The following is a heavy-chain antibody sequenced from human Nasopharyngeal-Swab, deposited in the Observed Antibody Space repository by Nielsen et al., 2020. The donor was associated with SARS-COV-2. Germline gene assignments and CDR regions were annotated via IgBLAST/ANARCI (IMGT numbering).Heavy chain of an antibody. CDR3: ARVDRDGSYYYYYMDV. V-gene: IGHV3-64*01. CDR2: IISHGGST. CDR1: GFTFSSYA. D-gene: IGHD1-26*01. J-gene: IGHJ6*03. Sequence: GESLKISCAASGFTFSSYAMHCVRQAPGKGLEYVSAIISHGGSTYYANSVKGRFTISRDNSKNTLYLQMGSLRAEDMAVYYCARVDRDGSYYYYYMDVWGKGTTVTVSS.